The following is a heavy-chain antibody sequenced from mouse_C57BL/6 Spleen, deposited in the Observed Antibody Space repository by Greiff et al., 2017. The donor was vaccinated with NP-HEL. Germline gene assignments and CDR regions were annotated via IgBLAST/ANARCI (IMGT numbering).Heavy chain of an antibody. J-gene: IGHJ1*03. CDR2: IHPNSGST. CDR1: GYTFTSYW. CDR3: AREGGYGSSLWYFDV. V-gene: IGHV1-64*01. D-gene: IGHD1-1*01. Sequence: VQLQQSGAELVKPGASVKLSCKASGYTFTSYWMHWVKQRPGQGLEWIGMIHPNSGSTNYNEKFKSKATLTVDKSSSTAYMQLSSLTSEDSAVYYCAREGGYGSSLWYFDVWGTGTTVTVSS.